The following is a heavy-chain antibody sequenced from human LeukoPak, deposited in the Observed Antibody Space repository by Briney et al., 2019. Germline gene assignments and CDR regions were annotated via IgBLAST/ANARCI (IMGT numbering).Heavy chain of an antibody. CDR2: ISSSSYI. Sequence: PGGSLRLSCAASGFAFSSYSMNWVRQAPGKGLEWVSSISSSSYIYYADSVKGRFTISRDNAKNSLYLQMNSLRAEDTAVYYCARARYDSYAFDIWGQGTMVTVSS. CDR3: ARARYDSYAFDI. D-gene: IGHD3-22*01. J-gene: IGHJ3*02. CDR1: GFAFSSYS. V-gene: IGHV3-21*01.